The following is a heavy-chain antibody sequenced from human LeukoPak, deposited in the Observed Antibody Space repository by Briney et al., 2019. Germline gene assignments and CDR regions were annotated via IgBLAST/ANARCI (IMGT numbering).Heavy chain of an antibody. D-gene: IGHD2/OR15-2a*01. V-gene: IGHV3-7*01. Sequence: GGSLRLSCAASGFTFSSYWMSWVRQAPGKGLEWVANIKQDGSEKYYVDSVKGRFTISRDNAKNSLFLQMNSLRAEDTAVYYCARVISVVSPGFDYWGQGTLVTVSS. J-gene: IGHJ4*02. CDR1: GFTFSSYW. CDR3: ARVISVVSPGFDY. CDR2: IKQDGSEK.